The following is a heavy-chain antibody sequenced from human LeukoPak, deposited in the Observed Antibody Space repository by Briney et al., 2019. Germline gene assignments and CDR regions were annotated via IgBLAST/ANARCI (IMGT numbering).Heavy chain of an antibody. Sequence: GASVSVSCTASGYTFTGYYMHWVRQAPGQGLEWVGWINPKNGGSNYAQKFQGRVTITRGTSISTAYMELSRLRSDDTAVHYCAYLEAWGGSQGFYFDYWGQGTLVTVSS. V-gene: IGHV1-2*02. CDR3: AYLEAWGGSQGFYFDY. D-gene: IGHD1-26*01. J-gene: IGHJ4*02. CDR2: INPKNGGS. CDR1: GYTFTGYY.